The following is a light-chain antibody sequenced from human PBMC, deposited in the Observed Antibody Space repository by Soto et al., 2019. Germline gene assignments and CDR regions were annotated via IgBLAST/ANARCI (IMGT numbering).Light chain of an antibody. J-gene: IGLJ3*02. CDR1: SSDIGYYDY. CDR3: SSYRRTRTRV. V-gene: IGLV2-14*03. CDR2: GVS. Sequence: QSALTQPASVSGSPGQSITISCTGTSSDIGYYDYVSWYQQHPGKAPKLMIYGVSNRPSGVSNRFSGSKSGNTASLTISGLQADDEADYYCSSYRRTRTRVFGGGTKVTVL.